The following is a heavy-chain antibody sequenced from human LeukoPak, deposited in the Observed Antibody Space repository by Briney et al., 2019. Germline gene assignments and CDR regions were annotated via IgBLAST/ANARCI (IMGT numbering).Heavy chain of an antibody. D-gene: IGHD4-17*01. CDR1: GGSISSYY. CDR3: ASKYYGDYGWYFDY. V-gene: IGHV4-59*08. Sequence: PSETLSLTCTVSGGSISSYYWSWIRQPPGKGLEWIGYIYYSGSTNYNPSLKSRVTISVDTSKNQFSLKLSSVTAADTAVYYCASKYYGDYGWYFDYLGQGTLVTVPS. CDR2: IYYSGST. J-gene: IGHJ4*02.